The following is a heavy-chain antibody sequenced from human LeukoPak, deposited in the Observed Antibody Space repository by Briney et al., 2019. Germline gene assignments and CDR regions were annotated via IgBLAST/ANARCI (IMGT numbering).Heavy chain of an antibody. CDR3: ASGQLWFGELDY. CDR1: GYTFTSYT. CDR2: INAGNGNT. D-gene: IGHD3-10*01. Sequence: GASVKVSCKASGYTFTSYTIHWVRQAPGQRLEWMGWINAGNGNTKYSQEFQDRVTITRDTSASTAYMELSSLRSEDMAVYYCASGQLWFGELDYWGQGTLVTVSS. V-gene: IGHV1-3*03. J-gene: IGHJ4*02.